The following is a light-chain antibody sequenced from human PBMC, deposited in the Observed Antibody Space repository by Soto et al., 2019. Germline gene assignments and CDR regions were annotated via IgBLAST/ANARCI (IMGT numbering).Light chain of an antibody. CDR2: DTA. Sequence: QAVVTQEPSLTVSPGGTVTLTCGSSTGAVTGSHYPYWFQQKPGQAPRTLIYDTANRFPWTPTRFSGSLLGDKAALTLSGAQPEDEADYYCLVSYSGVRLVFGGGTKLTVL. J-gene: IGLJ2*01. V-gene: IGLV7-46*01. CDR1: TGAVTGSHY. CDR3: LVSYSGVRLV.